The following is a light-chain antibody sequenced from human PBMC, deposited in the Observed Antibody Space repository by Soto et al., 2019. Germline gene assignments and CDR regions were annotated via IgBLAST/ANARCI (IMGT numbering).Light chain of an antibody. CDR3: VLYMRSGISV. V-gene: IGLV2-14*01. CDR1: SSDVGGYNY. Sequence: QSALTQPASVSGSPGQSITISCTGTSSDVGGYNYVSWYQQHPGKAPKLMIYAVTDRPSGVSSRFSGSILGNRAALTITGAQADDESDYYCVLYMRSGISVFGGGTKLTVL. CDR2: AVT. J-gene: IGLJ2*01.